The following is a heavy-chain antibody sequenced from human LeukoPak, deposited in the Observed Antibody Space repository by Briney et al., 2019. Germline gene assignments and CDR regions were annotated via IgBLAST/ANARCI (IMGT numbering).Heavy chain of an antibody. D-gene: IGHD3-22*01. CDR1: GYSFTSYW. CDR3: ARIPRRYYYDSSGYYGLDY. J-gene: IGHJ4*02. V-gene: IGHV5-51*01. CDR2: IYPGDSDT. Sequence: GESLKISCKGSGYSFTSYWIGWVRQMPGEGLEWMGSIYPGDSDTRYSPSFQGQVTISADKSISTAYLQWSSLKASDTAMYYCARIPRRYYYDSSGYYGLDYWGQGALVTVSS.